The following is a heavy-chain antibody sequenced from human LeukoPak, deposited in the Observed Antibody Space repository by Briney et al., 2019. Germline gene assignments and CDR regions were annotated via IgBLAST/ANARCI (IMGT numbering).Heavy chain of an antibody. J-gene: IGHJ5*02. CDR3: ARDKISFTWFGELLTWFDP. D-gene: IGHD3-10*01. CDR1: GYTFTSYG. CDR2: ISAYNGNT. Sequence: SSVKVSCKASGYTFTSYGISWVRQAPGQGLEWMGWISAYNGNTNYAPKLQGRVTMTTDTSTSTAYMELRSLRSDDTAVYYCARDKISFTWFGELLTWFDPWGQGTLVTVSS. V-gene: IGHV1-18*01.